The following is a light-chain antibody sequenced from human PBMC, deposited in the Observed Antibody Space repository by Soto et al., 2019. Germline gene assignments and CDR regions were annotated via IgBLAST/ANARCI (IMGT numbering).Light chain of an antibody. CDR2: KAS. J-gene: IGKJ1*01. Sequence: DIQMTQSPSTLSASVGDRVTITCRASQSISSWLAWYQKKPGKAPKLLIYKASSVESGVPSRFSGSESGTEFNLTISSLKPDDFETYYCQQYNSYSLRTFGQVTKEEIK. CDR1: QSISSW. V-gene: IGKV1-5*03. CDR3: QQYNSYSLRT.